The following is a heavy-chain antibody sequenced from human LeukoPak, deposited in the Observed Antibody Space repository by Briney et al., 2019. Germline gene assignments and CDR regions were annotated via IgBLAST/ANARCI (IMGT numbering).Heavy chain of an antibody. CDR1: RNDH. D-gene: IGHD3-22*01. V-gene: IGHV3-30*04. CDR3: AREIGSSGYAGYFDY. CDR2: ISADGIGK. J-gene: IGHJ4*02. Sequence: GRSLRLSCAPSRNDHMHWVRQAPGKGLEWVAGISADGIGKYYADSVKGRFTISSDNSKNTFYLQMNSLRAEDTAIYYCAREIGSSGYAGYFDYRGQGTLVTVSS.